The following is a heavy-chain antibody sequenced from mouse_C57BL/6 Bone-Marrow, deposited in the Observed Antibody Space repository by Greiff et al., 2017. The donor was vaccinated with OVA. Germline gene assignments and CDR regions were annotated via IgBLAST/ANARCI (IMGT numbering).Heavy chain of an antibody. J-gene: IGHJ1*01. D-gene: IGHD2-1*01. Sequence: EVQLQQSGPGLVKPSQSLSLTCSVTGYSITSGYYWNWIRQFPGNKLEWMGYISYDGSNNYNPSLKNRISITRDTSKKQFFLKLNSVTTEDTATYYCASGNYWYFDVWGAGTTGTVSS. CDR3: ASGNYWYFDV. CDR1: GYSITSGYY. CDR2: ISYDGSN. V-gene: IGHV3-6*02.